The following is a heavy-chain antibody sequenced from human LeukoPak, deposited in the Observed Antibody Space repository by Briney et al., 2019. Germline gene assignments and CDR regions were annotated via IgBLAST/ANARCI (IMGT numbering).Heavy chain of an antibody. CDR2: INTNTGNP. CDR1: GYTFTSYA. V-gene: IGHV7-4-1*02. Sequence: WASVKVSCKASGYTFTSYAMNWVRQAPGQGLEWMGWINTNTGNPTYAQGFTGRFVFSLDTSVSTAYLQISSLKAEDTAVYYCARVVPTFLRHGSGRRYFDYWGQGTLVTVSS. CDR3: ARVVPTFLRHGSGRRYFDY. D-gene: IGHD3-10*01. J-gene: IGHJ4*02.